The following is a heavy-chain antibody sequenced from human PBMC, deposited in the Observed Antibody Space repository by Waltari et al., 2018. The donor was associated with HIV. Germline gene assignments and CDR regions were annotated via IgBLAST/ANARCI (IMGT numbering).Heavy chain of an antibody. CDR3: ARDVDYYFGSGSSLEYYYYGMDV. Sequence: QVQLVQSGTEVKRPGSSVKVSCKASGGPFRSYAFHVVGQAPVRGLEWMGGIIPILGKEHYAQRLQGRVTITADESTSTLYMELNSLRSEDTAVYYCARDVDYYFGSGSSLEYYYYGMDVWGQGTTVTVSS. CDR2: IIPILGKE. CDR1: GGPFRSYA. J-gene: IGHJ6*02. V-gene: IGHV1-69*11. D-gene: IGHD3-10*01.